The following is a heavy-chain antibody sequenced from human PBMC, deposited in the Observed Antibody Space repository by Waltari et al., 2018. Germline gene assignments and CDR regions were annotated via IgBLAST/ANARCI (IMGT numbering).Heavy chain of an antibody. CDR2: ISGSGGST. CDR1: GFTFSSYA. CDR3: AKDMSPYYDFWSGYSEYFQH. J-gene: IGHJ1*01. V-gene: IGHV3-23*01. Sequence: EVQLLESGGGLVQPGGSLRLSCAASGFTFSSYAMSWVRQAPGKGLEWVSAISGSGGSTYSADSGKGRFTISRENSKNTLYLQMNSLRAEDTAVYYCAKDMSPYYDFWSGYSEYFQHWGQGTLVTVSS. D-gene: IGHD3-3*01.